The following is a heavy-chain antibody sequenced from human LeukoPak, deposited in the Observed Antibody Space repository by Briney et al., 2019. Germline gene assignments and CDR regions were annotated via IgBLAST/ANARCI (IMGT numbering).Heavy chain of an antibody. J-gene: IGHJ4*02. CDR3: AKGGKWDVTPFDY. CDR2: ISGSGSST. D-gene: IGHD1-26*01. CDR1: GFTFSSYA. V-gene: IGHV3-23*01. Sequence: GGSLRLSCAASGFTFSSYAMNWVSQAPGKGLEWVSAISGSGSSTHYADSVKGRFTISRDNSKNTLYLQMNSLRAEDTAVYYCAKGGKWDVTPFDYWGQGTLVTVSS.